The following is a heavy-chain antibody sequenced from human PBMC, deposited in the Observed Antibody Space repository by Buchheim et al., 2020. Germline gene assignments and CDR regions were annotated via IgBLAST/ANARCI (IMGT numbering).Heavy chain of an antibody. J-gene: IGHJ4*02. V-gene: IGHV3-30-3*01. CDR2: ISYDGSNK. Sequence: QVQLVESGGGVVQPGRSLRLSCAASGFTFSSYAMHWVRQAPGKGLEWVAVISYDGSNKYYADSVKGRFTISRDNSKNTLYLQMNSLRAEDTAVYYCAREPDSTWSRGYFDYWGQGTL. CDR1: GFTFSSYA. CDR3: AREPDSTWSRGYFDY. D-gene: IGHD3-3*01.